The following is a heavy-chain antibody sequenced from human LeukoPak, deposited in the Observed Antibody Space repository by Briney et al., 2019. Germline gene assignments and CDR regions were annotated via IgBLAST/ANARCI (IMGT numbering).Heavy chain of an antibody. CDR3: ARLNLYSGSEHYYMDV. CDR2: INHSGST. D-gene: IGHD1-26*01. V-gene: IGHV4-34*01. Sequence: SETLSLTCAVYGGSFSGYYWSWIRQPPGKGLEWIGEINHSGSTNYNPSLKSRVTISVDTSKNQFSLKLSSVTAADTAVYYCARLNLYSGSEHYYMDVWGKGTTVTVPS. J-gene: IGHJ6*03. CDR1: GGSFSGYY.